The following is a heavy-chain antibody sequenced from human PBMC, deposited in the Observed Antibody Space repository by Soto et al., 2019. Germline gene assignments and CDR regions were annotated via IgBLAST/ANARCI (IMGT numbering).Heavy chain of an antibody. CDR2: IKQDGSEK. Sequence: EVQLVESGGGLVQPGGSLRLSCAASGFSFGSYWMNWVRQAPGKGLEWVANIKQDGSEKFYVDSVKGRFTISRDNAKNSLYLQIYSLRDEDTAVYFCAGGSGWLIDQWGQGTMVAVSS. CDR1: GFSFGSYW. V-gene: IGHV3-7*04. CDR3: AGGSGWLIDQ. D-gene: IGHD6-19*01. J-gene: IGHJ4*02.